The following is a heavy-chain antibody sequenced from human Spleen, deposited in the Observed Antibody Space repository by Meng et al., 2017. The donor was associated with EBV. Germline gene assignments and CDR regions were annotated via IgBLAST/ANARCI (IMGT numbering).Heavy chain of an antibody. D-gene: IGHD3-10*01. Sequence: QVQLVQSGAEVKKPGAAVKVSCKASGYIFANYAINWVRQDPGQGLECMGWIHTNTGNPSYAQAFTGRFVFSLDTSVSTAYLQISSLKAEDTAVYYCTRAVYGENWFDPWGQGTLVTVSS. CDR1: GYIFANYA. V-gene: IGHV7-4-1*02. CDR2: IHTNTGNP. J-gene: IGHJ5*02. CDR3: TRAVYGENWFDP.